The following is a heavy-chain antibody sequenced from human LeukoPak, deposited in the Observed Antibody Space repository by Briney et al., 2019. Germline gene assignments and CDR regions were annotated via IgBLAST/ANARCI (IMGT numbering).Heavy chain of an antibody. J-gene: IGHJ4*02. Sequence: HSGRSLRLSWVASGFTFSSYGMHWDRQAPGKGLEWVAFISSDGNKNYYEDSVKGRFTISRDNSKNTLFLQMSSLRPEDTAVYYCAKHDGPIVVVTVKLDYWGQGTLVTVSS. CDR2: ISSDGNKN. CDR1: GFTFSSYG. V-gene: IGHV3-30*18. CDR3: AKHDGPIVVVTVKLDY. D-gene: IGHD2-21*02.